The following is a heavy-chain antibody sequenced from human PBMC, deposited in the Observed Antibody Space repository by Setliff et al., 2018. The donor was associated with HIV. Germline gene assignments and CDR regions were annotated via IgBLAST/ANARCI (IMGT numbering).Heavy chain of an antibody. Sequence: GESPKISCAASGFTFTSYWMHWVRQAPGKGLMWVSHISPDGRTTRYADSVNGRFTISRDNAKNTLYLQMNSLRVEDTAVYYCVRDTDMITTTDAFDVWGQGTMVTVSS. CDR3: VRDTDMITTTDAFDV. J-gene: IGHJ3*01. CDR1: GFTFTSYW. D-gene: IGHD3-22*01. V-gene: IGHV3-74*01. CDR2: ISPDGRTT.